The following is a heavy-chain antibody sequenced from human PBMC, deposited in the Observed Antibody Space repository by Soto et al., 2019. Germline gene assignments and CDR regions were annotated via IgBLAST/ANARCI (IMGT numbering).Heavy chain of an antibody. Sequence: EVQLVESGGGLVQPGGSLKVSCAASGFTFSDSTIHWVRQASGKGLEWVGRIRSEVYSYATVCAASVKDRFTISRDDSKNTAYLQMNSLKIEDTAVYDCSRFSGSYCMDVWGQGTTVTVSS. V-gene: IGHV3-73*01. D-gene: IGHD3-10*01. CDR3: SRFSGSYCMDV. CDR1: GFTFSDST. CDR2: IRSEVYSYAT. J-gene: IGHJ6*02.